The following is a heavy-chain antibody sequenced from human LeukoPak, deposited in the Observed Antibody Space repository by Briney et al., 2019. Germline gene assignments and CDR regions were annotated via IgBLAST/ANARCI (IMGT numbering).Heavy chain of an antibody. D-gene: IGHD6-19*01. CDR3: AKDNRRHYTSGPNPDSLH. V-gene: IGHV3-9*01. Sequence: GRSLRLSCAASGFTFDDYAIHWVRQAPGKGLEWVSGISWNSGSIDYADSVKGRFTISRDNAKNSLYLQMDSLRVEDTAFYYCAKDNRRHYTSGPNPDSLHWGQGALVTVSS. CDR1: GFTFDDYA. J-gene: IGHJ4*02. CDR2: ISWNSGSI.